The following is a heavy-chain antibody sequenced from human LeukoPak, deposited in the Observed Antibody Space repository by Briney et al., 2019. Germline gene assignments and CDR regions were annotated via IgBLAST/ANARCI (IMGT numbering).Heavy chain of an antibody. CDR2: MNPNRGNT. CDR3: ARATRIAATSTYYTYYMDV. V-gene: IGHV1-8*02. D-gene: IGHD6-13*01. CDR1: GYTFTSYD. J-gene: IGHJ6*03. Sequence: ASEKVSCKASGYTFTSYDINWVRQANRQGNELMGLMNPNRGNTGYAQKVEGRVTLTRNTSISAAYMELSSLRSDATAIYYCARATRIAATSTYYTYYMDVWGKGPTVPVSS.